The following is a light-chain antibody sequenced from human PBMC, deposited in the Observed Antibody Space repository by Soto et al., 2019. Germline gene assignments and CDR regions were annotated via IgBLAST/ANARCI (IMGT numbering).Light chain of an antibody. CDR2: DAS. CDR3: QQRGNWWT. CDR1: QSVSSY. V-gene: IGKV3-11*01. Sequence: EIVLTQSPATLSLSPGERATLSCRASQSVSSYLAWYQQKPGQAPRLLIYDASNRATGIPARFSGSGSGTDFTLTISSLEPEDFAVYYGQQRGNWWTFGQGTKVEIK. J-gene: IGKJ1*01.